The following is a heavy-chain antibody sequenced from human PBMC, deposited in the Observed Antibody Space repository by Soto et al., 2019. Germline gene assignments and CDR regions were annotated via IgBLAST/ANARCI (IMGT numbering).Heavy chain of an antibody. CDR2: IYYSGST. V-gene: IGHV4-31*03. J-gene: IGHJ6*02. CDR1: GGSISSGGYY. Sequence: PSETLSLTCTVSGGSISSGGYYWSWIRQHPGKGLEWIGYIYYSGSTYYNPSLKSRVTISVDTSKNQFSLKLSSVTAADTAVYYCARGITMVRGVIMSYYGMDVWGQGTTVTVSS. D-gene: IGHD3-10*01. CDR3: ARGITMVRGVIMSYYGMDV.